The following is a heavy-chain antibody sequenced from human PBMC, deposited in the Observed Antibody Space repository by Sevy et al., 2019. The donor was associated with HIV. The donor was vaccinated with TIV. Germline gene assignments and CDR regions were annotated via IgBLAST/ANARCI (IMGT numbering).Heavy chain of an antibody. CDR3: ARLSVYYYDSDGYYTTGNAFDI. Sequence: GGSLRLSCAATGFTVNSNYMSWVRQAPGKGLEWVSIIYTGDNTYYTDSVKGRFTISRDNSKTTWYLQMNSLRAEETAVYYCARLSVYYYDSDGYYTTGNAFDIWGQGTMVTVSS. D-gene: IGHD3-22*01. CDR1: GFTVNSNY. V-gene: IGHV3-53*01. CDR2: IYTGDNT. J-gene: IGHJ3*02.